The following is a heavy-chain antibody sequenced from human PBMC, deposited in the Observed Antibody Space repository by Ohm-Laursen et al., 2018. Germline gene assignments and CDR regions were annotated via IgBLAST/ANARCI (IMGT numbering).Heavy chain of an antibody. CDR2: ISWNSGTI. D-gene: IGHD1-1*01. V-gene: IGHV3-9*01. CDR1: GFTFDDFA. J-gene: IGHJ4*02. CDR3: ARDLEGFDY. Sequence: SLRLSCAASGFTFDDFAMHWVRQGPGKGLEWVSGISWNSGTIGYADSVKGRFTISRDNAKNSLYLQMNSLRAEDTAVYYCARDLEGFDYWGQGTLVTVSS.